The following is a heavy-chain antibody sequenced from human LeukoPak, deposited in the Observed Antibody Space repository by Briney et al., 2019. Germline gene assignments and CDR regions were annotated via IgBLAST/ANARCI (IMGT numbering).Heavy chain of an antibody. CDR2: ISWDGGST. CDR3: AKDVLSSSPYLGFDY. Sequence: PGGSLRLSCAASGFIFDDYGMHWVRQAPGKGLEWVSLISWDGGSTYYVDSVKGRFTISRDNSKNSLYLQMISLRAEDTALYYCAKDVLSSSPYLGFDYWGQGTLVTVSS. CDR1: GFIFDDYG. D-gene: IGHD6-13*01. V-gene: IGHV3-43D*03. J-gene: IGHJ4*02.